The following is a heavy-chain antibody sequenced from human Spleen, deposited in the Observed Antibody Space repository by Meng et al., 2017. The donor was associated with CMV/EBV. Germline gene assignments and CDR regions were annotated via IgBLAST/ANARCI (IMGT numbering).Heavy chain of an antibody. CDR2: ISYDGSNK. J-gene: IGHJ4*02. Sequence: GESLKISCAASGFTFSSYAMHWVRQAPGKGLEWVAVISYDGSNKYYADSVKGRFTISRDNSKNTLYLQMNSLRAEDTAVYYCARDRSGVPAAIFDYWGQGTLVTVSS. CDR3: ARDRSGVPAAIFDY. CDR1: GFTFSSYA. D-gene: IGHD2-2*02. V-gene: IGHV3-30*04.